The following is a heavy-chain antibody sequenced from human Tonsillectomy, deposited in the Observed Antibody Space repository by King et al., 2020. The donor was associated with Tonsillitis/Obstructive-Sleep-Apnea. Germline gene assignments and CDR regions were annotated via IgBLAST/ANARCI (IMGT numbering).Heavy chain of an antibody. CDR3: ARSTLTRNPLSYSLYYMDV. V-gene: IGHV5-51*01. J-gene: IGHJ6*03. D-gene: IGHD2-15*01. CDR1: GYSFTSYW. Sequence: QLVQSGAEVKKPGESLKISCKGSGYSFTSYWIGWVRQMPGKGLEWMGIIYPGDSDTRYSPSFQGQVTISADKSFSTAYLQWSSLKASDTAMYYCARSTLTRNPLSYSLYYMDVWGRGTTVTVSS. CDR2: IYPGDSDT.